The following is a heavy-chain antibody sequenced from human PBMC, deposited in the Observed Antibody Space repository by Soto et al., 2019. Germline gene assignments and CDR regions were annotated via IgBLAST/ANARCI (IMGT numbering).Heavy chain of an antibody. CDR2: IGGSGDST. Sequence: GGSLRLSCAASGFTFSNHGMSWVRQAPGKGLEWVSGIGGSGDSTYYADSVKGRFTIPRDKSKNTMHLKMNSLRAEDTAVYYCAKGVRADFFDSSGYYHATFNIWGQGTMVTVSS. CDR1: GFTFSNHG. D-gene: IGHD3-22*01. V-gene: IGHV3-23*01. CDR3: AKGVRADFFDSSGYYHATFNI. J-gene: IGHJ3*02.